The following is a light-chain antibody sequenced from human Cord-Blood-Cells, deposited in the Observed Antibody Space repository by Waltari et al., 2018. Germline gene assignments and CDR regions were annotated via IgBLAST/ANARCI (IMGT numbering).Light chain of an antibody. J-gene: IGKJ1*01. Sequence: IVLTQSPDFQSVTPKEKVTITCRASQSIGSSLHWYQQKPDQSPKLLIKYASQSFSGVPSRFRGSGYGTDFTHTINSLEAEDAATYYWHQSISLPWTFGQGTKVEIK. CDR2: YAS. CDR1: QSIGSS. V-gene: IGKV6-21*01. CDR3: HQSISLPWT.